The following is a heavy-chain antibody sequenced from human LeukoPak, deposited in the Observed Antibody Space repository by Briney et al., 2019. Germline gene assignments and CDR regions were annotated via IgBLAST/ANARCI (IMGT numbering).Heavy chain of an antibody. D-gene: IGHD3-10*01. V-gene: IGHV3-23*01. CDR2: ISGSGGST. Sequence: GGSLRLSCAASGFTLSSYAMSWVRQAPGKGLEWVSAISGSGGSTYYADSVKGRFTISRDNSKNTLYLQMNSLRAEDTAVYYCAKRSTMVRGVIPYYFDYWGQGTLVTVSS. J-gene: IGHJ4*02. CDR3: AKRSTMVRGVIPYYFDY. CDR1: GFTLSSYA.